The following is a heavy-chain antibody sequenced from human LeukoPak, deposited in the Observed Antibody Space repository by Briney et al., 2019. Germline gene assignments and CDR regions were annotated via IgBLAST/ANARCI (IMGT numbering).Heavy chain of an antibody. J-gene: IGHJ4*02. CDR2: ISSSSSYI. V-gene: IGHV3-21*01. Sequence: GGSLRLSCAASGFTFSSYSMNWVRQAPGKGLEWVSSISSSSSYIYYADSVKGRFTISRDNAKNSLYLQMNSLRAEDTAVYYCARDPSGPATTTSNGDYWGQGTLVTVSS. CDR1: GFTFSSYS. CDR3: ARDPSGPATTTSNGDY. D-gene: IGHD1-26*01.